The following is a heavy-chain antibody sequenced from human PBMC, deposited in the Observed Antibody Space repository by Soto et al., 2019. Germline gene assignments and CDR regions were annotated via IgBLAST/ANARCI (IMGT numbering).Heavy chain of an antibody. CDR3: VRLRPTPLGGGDAFAV. V-gene: IGHV3-74*03. Sequence: EEQLVESGGGLVQPGGSLRLSCAASGFTFSNYWMHWVRQVPGKGLLWVARINGDGSNTKYADSVRGRFTISRHNAKNTRYLEMNSLRAADRAVYYCVRLRPTPLGGGDAFAVWSQCPVVTVSS. CDR1: GFTFSNYW. D-gene: IGHD2-15*01. CDR2: INGDGSNT. J-gene: IGHJ3*01.